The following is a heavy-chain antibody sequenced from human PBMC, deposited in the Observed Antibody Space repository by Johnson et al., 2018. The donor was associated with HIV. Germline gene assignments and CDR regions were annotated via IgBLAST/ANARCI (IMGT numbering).Heavy chain of an antibody. V-gene: IGHV3-20*04. J-gene: IGHJ3*02. CDR3: ARGGWGDAFDI. CDR1: GFTFEDYG. D-gene: IGHD3-16*01. CDR2: INWNGGST. Sequence: VQLVESGGGLVQPGGSLRLSCVVSGFTFEDYGMSWVRQAPGKGLEWVSGINWNGGSTTYADSVKGRFIISRDNANNSLYLQMNSLRAEDTAVYYCARGGWGDAFDIWGQGTMVTVSS.